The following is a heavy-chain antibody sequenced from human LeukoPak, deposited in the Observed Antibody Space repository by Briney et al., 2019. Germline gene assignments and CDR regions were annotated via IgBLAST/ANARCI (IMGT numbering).Heavy chain of an antibody. D-gene: IGHD6-13*01. Sequence: GPSVKVSCKASGGTFSSYAISWVRQAPGQGLEWMGGIIPIFGTANYAQKFQGRVTITTDESTSTAYMELSSLRSEDTAVYYCARDVFGSRIRDSGSVVGHYYYMDVWGKGTTVTVSS. CDR2: IIPIFGTA. J-gene: IGHJ6*03. V-gene: IGHV1-69*05. CDR1: GGTFSSYA. CDR3: ARDVFGSRIRDSGSVVGHYYYMDV.